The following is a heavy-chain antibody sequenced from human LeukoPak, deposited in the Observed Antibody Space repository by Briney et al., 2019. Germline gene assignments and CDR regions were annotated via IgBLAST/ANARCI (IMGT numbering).Heavy chain of an antibody. J-gene: IGHJ4*02. D-gene: IGHD1-26*01. Sequence: PGRSLRLSCAASGFTFSSYGMHWVRHAPGKGLEWVAAIWYDGSNKYYADSVKGRFTISRDNSKNTLYLQMNSLRAEDTAVYYCARAGKWELVLDYWGQGTLVTVSS. CDR3: ARAGKWELVLDY. CDR2: IWYDGSNK. V-gene: IGHV3-33*01. CDR1: GFTFSSYG.